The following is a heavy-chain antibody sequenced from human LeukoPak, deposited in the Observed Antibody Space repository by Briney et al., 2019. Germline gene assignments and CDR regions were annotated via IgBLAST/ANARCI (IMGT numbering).Heavy chain of an antibody. D-gene: IGHD3-3*01. V-gene: IGHV4-34*01. CDR1: GGSFSGYY. Sequence: SETLSLTCAVYGGSFSGYYWSWIRQPPGKGLEWIGEINHSGSTNYNPSLKSRVTISVDTSKNQFSLKLSSVTAADTAVYYCARGRPLLRFLEWLLSAFDPWGQGTLVTVSS. J-gene: IGHJ5*02. CDR3: ARGRPLLRFLEWLLSAFDP. CDR2: INHSGST.